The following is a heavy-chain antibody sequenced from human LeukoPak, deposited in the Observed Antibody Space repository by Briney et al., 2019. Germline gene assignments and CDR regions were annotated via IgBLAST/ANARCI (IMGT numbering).Heavy chain of an antibody. Sequence: HPGGSLRLSCAASGFTFSSSAMSWVRQVPGKGLEWVSGISASGGSTSYADSVRGRFTISRDNSKNTLYVQMNSLRDEDTAVYYCAKDQRRESPHYLDSWGQGTLVTVSS. J-gene: IGHJ4*02. CDR2: ISASGGST. CDR3: AKDQRRESPHYLDS. CDR1: GFTFSSSA. V-gene: IGHV3-23*01.